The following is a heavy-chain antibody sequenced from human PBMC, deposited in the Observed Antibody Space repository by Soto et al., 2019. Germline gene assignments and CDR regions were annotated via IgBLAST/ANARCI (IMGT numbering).Heavy chain of an antibody. CDR3: ARWGIAAGDY. CDR2: IWYDGSNK. Sequence: QVQLVESGGGVVQPGRSPRLSCAASGFTFSSYGMHWVRQAPGKGLEWVAVIWYDGSNKYYADSVKGRFTIYRDNSKNTLYLQMNSLRAEDKAVYYCARWGIAAGDYWGQGTLVTVSS. D-gene: IGHD6-13*01. CDR1: GFTFSSYG. J-gene: IGHJ4*02. V-gene: IGHV3-33*01.